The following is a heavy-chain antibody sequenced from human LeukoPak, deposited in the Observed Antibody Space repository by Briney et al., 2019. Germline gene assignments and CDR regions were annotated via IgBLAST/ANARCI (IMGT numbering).Heavy chain of an antibody. CDR2: ISYTGST. D-gene: IGHD3-22*01. J-gene: IGHJ3*02. CDR1: GGSMRSHY. V-gene: IGHV4-59*08. Sequence: KPSETLSLTCTVSGGSMRSHYWNWIRQPPGTGLEWIGYISYTGSTNYNPSLMSRLTMSVDTSNHHFSVRLSSETAADTAVYYCVRSAFYDSSRFDAFDIWGQGTPVTVSS. CDR3: VRSAFYDSSRFDAFDI.